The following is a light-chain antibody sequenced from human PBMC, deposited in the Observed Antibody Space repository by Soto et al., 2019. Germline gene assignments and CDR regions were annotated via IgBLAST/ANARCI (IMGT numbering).Light chain of an antibody. CDR2: AAS. J-gene: IGKJ4*01. Sequence: AIQITHSPSSLSASVVDRVTITFLASQGIRNDLGWFQQKPGKAPKLLIYAASNLQSGVPSRFSGSGSGTDFTLTISSLQPEDFATYYCLKDFNYPLNFGGGTKVDIK. CDR1: QGIRND. CDR3: LKDFNYPLN. V-gene: IGKV1-6*01.